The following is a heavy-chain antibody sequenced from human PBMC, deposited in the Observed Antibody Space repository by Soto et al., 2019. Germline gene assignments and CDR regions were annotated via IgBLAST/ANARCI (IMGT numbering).Heavy chain of an antibody. V-gene: IGHV3-74*01. CDR1: GFDSSYYW. J-gene: IGHJ1*01. Sequence: PGESLKISCALSGFDSSYYWIQWFRQSPGKGLEWVSRIDPDGTTTNYADSVKGRFSVSRDNAKKTIYLQMNSLTADDTALYYCARGPRPSSAGTGAYWGQGTLVTVSS. CDR2: IDPDGTTT. CDR3: ARGPRPSSAGTGAY. D-gene: IGHD1-1*01.